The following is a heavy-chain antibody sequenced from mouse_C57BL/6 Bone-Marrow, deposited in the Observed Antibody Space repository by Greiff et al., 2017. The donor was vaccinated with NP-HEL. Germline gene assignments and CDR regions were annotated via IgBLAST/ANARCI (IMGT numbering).Heavy chain of an antibody. CDR3: ARRTYGNYLDY. D-gene: IGHD2-1*01. V-gene: IGHV5-6*02. CDR1: GFTFSSYG. CDR2: ISSGGSYT. J-gene: IGHJ2*01. Sequence: EVKLVESGGDLVKPGGSLKLSCAASGFTFSSYGMSWVRQTPDKRLEWVATISSGGSYTYYQDSVKGRFTISRDNAKNTLYLQMSSLKSEDTAMYYCARRTYGNYLDYWGQGTTLTVSS.